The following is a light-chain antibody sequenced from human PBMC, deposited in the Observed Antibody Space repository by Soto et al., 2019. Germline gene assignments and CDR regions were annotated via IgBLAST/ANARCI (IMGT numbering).Light chain of an antibody. J-gene: IGKJ3*01. Sequence: DIPMTQSPSSVSASVGDRVTISCRASQRVSTWLAWYQQKPGKAPKLLIYAASRLQSGVPSRFSGSGSGTDFILTISSLQPEDFATYYCQQAHSFPFTFGPGTKVDIK. CDR3: QQAHSFPFT. CDR2: AAS. CDR1: QRVSTW. V-gene: IGKV1-12*01.